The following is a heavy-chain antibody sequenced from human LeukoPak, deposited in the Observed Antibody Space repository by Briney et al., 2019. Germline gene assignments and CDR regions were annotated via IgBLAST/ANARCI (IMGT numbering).Heavy chain of an antibody. Sequence: SQTLSLTCTVSGGSISSGDYYWSWIRQPPGKGLEWIGYIYYSGSTYYNPSLKTRVTISVDTSKNQFSLKLSSVTAADTAVYYCARRELQYYDFWSGYSGAGRQPDCWFDPWGQGTLVTVSS. D-gene: IGHD3-3*01. V-gene: IGHV4-30-4*01. CDR2: IYYSGST. CDR1: GGSISSGDYY. CDR3: ARRELQYYDFWSGYSGAGRQPDCWFDP. J-gene: IGHJ5*02.